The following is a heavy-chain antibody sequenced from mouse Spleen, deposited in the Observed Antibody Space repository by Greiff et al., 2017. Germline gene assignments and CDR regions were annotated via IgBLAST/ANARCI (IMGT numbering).Heavy chain of an antibody. V-gene: IGHV7-4*01. J-gene: IGHJ2*01. Sequence: EVMLVESGGGLVQPGASLRLSCAASGFTFTDYYMSWVRQPPGKAPEWLALIRNKANGYTTEYTASVKGRFTISRDNSQNILYLQMNTLRAEDRAPYFCVKAVSLATDDFDYWGQGTTLTVSS. CDR1: GFTFTDYY. CDR3: VKAVSLATDDFDY. CDR2: IRNKANGYTT.